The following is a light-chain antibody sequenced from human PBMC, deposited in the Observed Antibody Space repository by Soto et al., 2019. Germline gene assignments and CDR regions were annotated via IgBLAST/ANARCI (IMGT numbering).Light chain of an antibody. CDR3: QQYRPSPAIS. CDR1: QSVSSN. CDR2: GAS. J-gene: IGKJ5*01. Sequence: EIVMTQSPATLSVSPGERATLSCRASQSVSSNLAWYQQKPGQAPRLLIYGASTRVTGIPARFSGGGSGTDFTLTISRLEPEDSALYFCQQYRPSPAISFGQGTRLEIK. V-gene: IGKV3D-15*01.